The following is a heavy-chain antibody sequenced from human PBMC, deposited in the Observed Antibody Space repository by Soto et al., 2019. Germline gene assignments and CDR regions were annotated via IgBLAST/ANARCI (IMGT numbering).Heavy chain of an antibody. V-gene: IGHV1-69*08. D-gene: IGHD3-3*01. CDR2: IVPFLATI. Sequence: QVQLVQSGAELKRPGSSVKFSCKASGVTFSSYNIHWVRQSPAQGLEWMGRIVPFLATIDHAQTFQDRVRISADKSTRTAYMELTSLRSDGAAVYYCAGPFGVVPYEAFDVWGQGTMLIVSS. CDR3: AGPFGVVPYEAFDV. CDR1: GVTFSSYN. J-gene: IGHJ3*01.